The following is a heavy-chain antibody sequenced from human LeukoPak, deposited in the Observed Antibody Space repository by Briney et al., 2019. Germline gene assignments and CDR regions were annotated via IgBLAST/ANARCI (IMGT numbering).Heavy chain of an antibody. V-gene: IGHV1-46*01. D-gene: IGHD3-22*01. Sequence: EASVKVSFKASGYTFTSYYMHWVRQAPGQGLEWMGIINPSGGSTSYAQKFQGRVTMTRDTSTSTVYMELSSLRSEDTAVYYCAREITMIAGWFDPWGQGTLVTVSS. CDR3: AREITMIAGWFDP. CDR1: GYTFTSYY. J-gene: IGHJ5*02. CDR2: INPSGGST.